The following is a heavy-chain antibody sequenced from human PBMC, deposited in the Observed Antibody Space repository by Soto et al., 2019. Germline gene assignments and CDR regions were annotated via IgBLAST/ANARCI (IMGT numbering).Heavy chain of an antibody. CDR1: GGTFSSYA. Sequence: ASVKVSCKASGGTFSSYAISWVRQAPGQGLEWMGGIIPIFGTANYAQKFQGRVTITADESTSTAYMELSSLRSEDTAVYYCARGGGTTVSVYYGMDVWGQGTTVTVSS. CDR3: ARGGGTTVSVYYGMDV. D-gene: IGHD1-7*01. V-gene: IGHV1-69*13. CDR2: IIPIFGTA. J-gene: IGHJ6*02.